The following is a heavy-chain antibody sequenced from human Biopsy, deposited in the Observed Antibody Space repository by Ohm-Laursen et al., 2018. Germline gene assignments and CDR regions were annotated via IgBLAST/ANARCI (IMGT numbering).Heavy chain of an antibody. CDR3: ARRGSGGRSFDY. V-gene: IGHV4-59*08. CDR2: ISNSGNT. D-gene: IGHD2-15*01. CDR1: GDSINSSY. J-gene: IGHJ4*02. Sequence: SETLSLTLTVSGDSINSSYWSWIRQAPGKGLEWIGFISNSGNTNYNPSLKSRVTISADTSKNQFSLKLGSVTVADTAVFYCARRGSGGRSFDYWGRGSLVTVSS.